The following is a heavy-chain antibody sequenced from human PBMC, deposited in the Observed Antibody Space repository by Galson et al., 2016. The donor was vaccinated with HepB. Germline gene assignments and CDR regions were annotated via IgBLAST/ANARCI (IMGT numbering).Heavy chain of an antibody. CDR1: GYTFTNYV. CDR3: AKGVYGGNLPSGY. J-gene: IGHJ4*02. D-gene: IGHD4-23*01. Sequence: SVKVSCKASGYTFTNYVIHWVRQAPGQRLEWMGWIHGGNGHTEYSQKFQDRITITRDKSASTTYMELRSLMSEDTALYYCAKGVYGGNLPSGYWGQGALVTVAS. CDR2: IHGGNGHT. V-gene: IGHV1-3*01.